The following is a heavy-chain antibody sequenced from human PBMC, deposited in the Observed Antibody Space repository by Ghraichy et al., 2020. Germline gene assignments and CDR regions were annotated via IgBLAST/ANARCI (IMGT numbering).Heavy chain of an antibody. CDR2: IKEDGSEK. J-gene: IGHJ4*02. Sequence: GGSLRLSCAASGFTFSSYWMSWVRQAPGKGLEWVANIKEDGSEKYYVDSVKGRFTICRDNAKNSLYLQMNSLRAEDTAEYYCARGSGSYADWGQGTLVTVSS. CDR3: ARGSGSYAD. D-gene: IGHD1-26*01. CDR1: GFTFSSYW. V-gene: IGHV3-7*01.